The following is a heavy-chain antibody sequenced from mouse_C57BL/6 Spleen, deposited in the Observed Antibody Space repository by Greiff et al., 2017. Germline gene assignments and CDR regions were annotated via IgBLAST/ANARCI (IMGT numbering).Heavy chain of an antibody. D-gene: IGHD3-2*02. CDR2: IDPSDSYT. CDR3: ARGDYSSGYDD. J-gene: IGHJ2*01. CDR1: GYAFTSYW. V-gene: IGHV1-69*01. Sequence: QVQLQQPGAELVMPGASVKLSCKASGYAFTSYWMHWVKQRPGQGLEWIGEIDPSDSYTNYNQKFKGKSTLTVDKSSSTAYMQLSSLTSEDSAVYYCARGDYSSGYDDWGQGTTLTVSS.